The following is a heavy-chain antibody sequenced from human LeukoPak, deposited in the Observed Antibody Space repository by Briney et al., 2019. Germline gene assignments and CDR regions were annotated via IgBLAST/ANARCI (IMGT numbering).Heavy chain of an antibody. Sequence: PGGSLRLSCAASGFTFSSYWMSWVRQAPGKGLEWVANIKQDGSEKYYADSVKGRFTISRDNAKNTLYLQMDSLRAEDTGVYYCARSNQADDYWGQGTLVTVSS. CDR1: GFTFSSYW. CDR2: IKQDGSEK. CDR3: ARSNQADDY. V-gene: IGHV3-7*01. J-gene: IGHJ4*02. D-gene: IGHD1-14*01.